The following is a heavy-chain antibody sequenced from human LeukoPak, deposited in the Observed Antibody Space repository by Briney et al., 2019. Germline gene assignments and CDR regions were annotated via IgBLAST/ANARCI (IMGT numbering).Heavy chain of an antibody. CDR3: ARDSGYYFDY. CDR2: ISSGTSYI. Sequence: GGSLRLSCAASGFTFNTYTMNWVRQAPGKGLEWVSSISSGTSYIYYADSVKGRFTISRDNAKNSLYLQMNSLRAEDTAVYYCARDSGYYFDYWGQGTLVTVSS. CDR1: GFTFNTYT. J-gene: IGHJ4*02. V-gene: IGHV3-21*01. D-gene: IGHD5-12*01.